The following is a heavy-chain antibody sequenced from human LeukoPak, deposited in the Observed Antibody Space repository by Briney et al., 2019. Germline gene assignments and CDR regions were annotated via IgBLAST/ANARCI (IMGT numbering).Heavy chain of an antibody. Sequence: ASVKVSCKASGGTFSSYAISWVRQAPGQGLEWMGGIIPIFGTANYAQKFQGRVTITADESTSTAYMELSSLRSEDTAVYYCATFPRYYYDSSGYYYFDYWGQGTLVTVSS. D-gene: IGHD3-22*01. CDR3: ATFPRYYYDSSGYYYFDY. CDR1: GGTFSSYA. CDR2: IIPIFGTA. J-gene: IGHJ4*02. V-gene: IGHV1-69*13.